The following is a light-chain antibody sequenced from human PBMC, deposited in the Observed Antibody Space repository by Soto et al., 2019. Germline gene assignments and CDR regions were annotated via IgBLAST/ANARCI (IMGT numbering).Light chain of an antibody. J-gene: IGKJ2*01. V-gene: IGKV3-20*01. CDR1: QSVSSSY. CDR2: GAS. CDR3: QQYGSSPPYT. Sequence: EIVLTQSPGTLSLSPGERATLSCRASQSVSSSYLAWYQQKPGQAPRLLIYGASSRATGIPDRFSGSGSGTDFTLTISRLELEDFAVYYCQQYGSSPPYTFGQGTKVEIK.